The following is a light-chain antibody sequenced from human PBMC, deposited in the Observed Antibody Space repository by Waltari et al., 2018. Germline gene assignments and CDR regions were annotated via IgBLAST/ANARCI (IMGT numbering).Light chain of an antibody. Sequence: IILTQSPATLSVSPGGTATLSCRASQSISSNLAWYQQKPGQTPRPLMYGASTRASGVPGRFSGSGSGTEFTLTISSLQSEDFAVYYCQQYNNWPPLTFGGGTKVEI. CDR3: QQYNNWPPLT. V-gene: IGKV3-15*01. CDR2: GAS. J-gene: IGKJ4*01. CDR1: QSISSN.